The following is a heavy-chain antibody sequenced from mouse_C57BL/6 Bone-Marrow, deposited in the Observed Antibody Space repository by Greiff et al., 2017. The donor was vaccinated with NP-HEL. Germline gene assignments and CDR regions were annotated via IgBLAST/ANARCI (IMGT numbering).Heavy chain of an antibody. V-gene: IGHV3-1*01. CDR1: GYSITSGYD. Sequence: EVQLVESGPGMVKPSQSLSLTCTVTGYSITSGYDWHWIRHFPGNKLEWMGYISYSGSTNYNPSLKSRISITHDTSKNHFFLKLKSVTTEDTATYYCARRDYGSSYGFAYWGQGTLVTVSA. D-gene: IGHD1-1*01. CDR2: ISYSGST. J-gene: IGHJ3*01. CDR3: ARRDYGSSYGFAY.